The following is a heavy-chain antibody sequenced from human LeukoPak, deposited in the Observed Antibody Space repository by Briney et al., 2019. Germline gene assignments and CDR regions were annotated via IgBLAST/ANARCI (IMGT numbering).Heavy chain of an antibody. J-gene: IGHJ4*02. V-gene: IGHV1-46*01. D-gene: IGHD6-19*01. CDR1: GYTFTSYG. CDR2: INPSGGST. Sequence: ASVKVSCKASGYTFTSYGISWVRQAPGQGLEWMGIINPSGGSTSYAQKFQGRVTMTRDTSTSTVYMELSSLRSEDTAVYYCARDSGWYDYWGQGTLVTVSS. CDR3: ARDSGWYDY.